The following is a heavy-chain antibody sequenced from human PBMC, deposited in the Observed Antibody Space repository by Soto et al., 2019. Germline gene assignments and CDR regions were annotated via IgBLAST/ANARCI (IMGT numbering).Heavy chain of an antibody. J-gene: IGHJ4*02. D-gene: IGHD3-3*01. CDR3: AREGPDYDFWSGYSYPTDY. CDR1: GFNFNSYA. V-gene: IGHV3-30-3*01. CDR2: ISSDGSNT. Sequence: PGGSLRLSCAAAGFNFNSYARHWVRQAPGKGLEWVAVISSDGSNTYYADSVKGRFTISRDNSKNTLYLQMNSLRAEDTAVYYCAREGPDYDFWSGYSYPTDYWGQGTLVTVSS.